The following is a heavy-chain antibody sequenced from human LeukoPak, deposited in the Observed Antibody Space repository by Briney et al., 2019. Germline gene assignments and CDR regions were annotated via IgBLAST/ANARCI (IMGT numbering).Heavy chain of an antibody. V-gene: IGHV1-8*01. CDR2: IRTNIGDT. J-gene: IGHJ4*02. D-gene: IGHD2-15*01. Sequence: VSSTPSGYTFTSYAFSWVRDAPEERGECMGWIRTNIGDTGTTQKFQGRVTMTRNTSISTAYMGLSSLRSEDTAVYYCARGPPNCGYFYWGPGALVTVSS. CDR1: GYTFTSYA. CDR3: ARGPPNCGYFY.